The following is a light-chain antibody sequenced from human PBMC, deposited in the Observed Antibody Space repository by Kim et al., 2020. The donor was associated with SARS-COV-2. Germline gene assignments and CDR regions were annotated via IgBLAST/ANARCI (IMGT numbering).Light chain of an antibody. V-gene: IGKV3-15*01. CDR1: QSVSIN. CDR3: QQYDEWPLT. Sequence: PGESVTLSCRASQSVSINLAWYQRNPGQAPRLLIYDVSTRATGIPAKFSGSGSGKEFTLTISSLQSEDFAVYYCQQYDEWPLTFGGGTKVDIK. CDR2: DVS. J-gene: IGKJ4*01.